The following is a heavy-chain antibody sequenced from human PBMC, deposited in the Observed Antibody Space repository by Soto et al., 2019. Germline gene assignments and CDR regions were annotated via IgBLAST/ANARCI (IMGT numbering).Heavy chain of an antibody. V-gene: IGHV6-1*01. CDR3: ARFIDVLRFLEWSLNAFDI. Sequence: SQTLSLTGAISGDSVSSNSAAWNWIRQSPSRGLEWLGRTYYRSKWYNDYAVSVKSRITINPDTSKNQFSLQLNSVTPEDTAVYYCARFIDVLRFLEWSLNAFDIWGQGTMVTVSS. D-gene: IGHD3-3*01. CDR1: GDSVSSNSAA. J-gene: IGHJ3*02. CDR2: TYYRSKWYN.